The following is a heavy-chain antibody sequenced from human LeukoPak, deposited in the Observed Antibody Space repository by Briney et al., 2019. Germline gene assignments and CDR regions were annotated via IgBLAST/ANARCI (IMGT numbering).Heavy chain of an antibody. D-gene: IGHD1-26*01. CDR1: GLTFDDYA. CDR3: AKDKSSSGSYPLFDY. J-gene: IGHJ4*02. Sequence: GGSLRLSCAASGLTFDDYAMHWVRQAPGKGLEWVSLISWDGGSTYYADSVKGRFTISRGNSKNSLYLRMNSLRAEDTALYYCAKDKSSSGSYPLFDYWGQGILVTVSS. V-gene: IGHV3-43D*03. CDR2: ISWDGGST.